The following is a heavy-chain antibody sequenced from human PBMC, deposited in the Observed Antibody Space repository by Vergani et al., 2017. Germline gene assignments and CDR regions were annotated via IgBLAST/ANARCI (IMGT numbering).Heavy chain of an antibody. CDR2: IYHSGST. V-gene: IGHV4-34*01. Sequence: QVQLQQWGAGLLKPSETLSLTCAVYGGSFSGYYWSWIRQPPGKGLEWIGEIYHSGSTNYNPSLKSRVTISVDTSKNQFSLKLSSVTAADTAVYYCARRKSSIAARGFDPWGQGTLVTVSS. J-gene: IGHJ5*02. CDR3: ARRKSSIAARGFDP. CDR1: GGSFSGYY. D-gene: IGHD6-6*01.